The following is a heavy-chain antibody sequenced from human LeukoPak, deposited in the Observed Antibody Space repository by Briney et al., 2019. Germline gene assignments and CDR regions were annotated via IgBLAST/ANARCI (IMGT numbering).Heavy chain of an antibody. CDR2: INHSGST. D-gene: IGHD1-26*01. Sequence: SETLSLTCTVSGGSISSGDYYWSWIRQPPGKGLEWIGEINHSGSTNYNPSLKSRVTISVDTSKNQFSLKLSSVTAADTAVYYCARWPVGASVWGQGTLVTVSS. CDR3: ARWPVGASV. V-gene: IGHV4-39*07. CDR1: GGSISSGDYY. J-gene: IGHJ4*02.